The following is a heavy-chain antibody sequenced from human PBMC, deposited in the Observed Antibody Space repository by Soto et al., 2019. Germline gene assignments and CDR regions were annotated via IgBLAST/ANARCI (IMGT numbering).Heavy chain of an antibody. CDR2: IIPIFDTP. D-gene: IGHD6-25*01. CDR1: GGTLKNYA. CDR3: ARGPPRLDGYNTK. Sequence: QVQLVQSGAEVKKPGSSVKVSCKASGGTLKNYAIRWVRQAPGQGLEWMGGIIPIFDTPDYAQKFQGRVTITADKSRTIVYMELSILRSEDTGVYYLARGPPRLDGYNTKWGQGTLGTVSS. J-gene: IGHJ4*02. V-gene: IGHV1-69*06.